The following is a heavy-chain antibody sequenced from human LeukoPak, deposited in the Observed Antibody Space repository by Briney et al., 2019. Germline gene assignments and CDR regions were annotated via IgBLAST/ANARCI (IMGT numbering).Heavy chain of an antibody. J-gene: IGHJ4*02. CDR2: ISVSGNT. Sequence: GGSLRLSCAASGFTLSSYAMSWVRQGPGKGLEYVSAISVSGNTYHADSVKGRFTISRDSSKNTLYLQMDSLRAVDAAVYYCAKAPVTTCSGAYCYPFDYWSQGTLVTVSS. D-gene: IGHD2-15*01. CDR3: AKAPVTTCSGAYCYPFDY. CDR1: GFTLSSYA. V-gene: IGHV3-23*01.